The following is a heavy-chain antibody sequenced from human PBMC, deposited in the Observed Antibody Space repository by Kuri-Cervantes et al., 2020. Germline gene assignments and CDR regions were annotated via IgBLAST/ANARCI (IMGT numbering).Heavy chain of an antibody. J-gene: IGHJ6*02. Sequence: GGSLRLSCAASGFTVSSNYMSWVRQAPGKGLEWVSVIYSGGSTYYADSVKGRFTISRDNSKNTLYLQMNSLRAEDTAVYYCARDVIYYDILTGHSMDVWGQGTTVTVSS. V-gene: IGHV3-66*01. CDR2: IYSGGST. CDR1: GFTVSSNY. CDR3: ARDVIYYDILTGHSMDV. D-gene: IGHD3-9*01.